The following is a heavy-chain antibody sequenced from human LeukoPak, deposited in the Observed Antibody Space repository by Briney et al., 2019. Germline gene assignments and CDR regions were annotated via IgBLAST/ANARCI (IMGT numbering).Heavy chain of an antibody. CDR1: GGSISSGGYS. D-gene: IGHD3-3*01. V-gene: IGHV4-30-2*01. CDR3: ARALSDYDFWSGNTYFHY. CDR2: IYHSGST. J-gene: IGHJ4*02. Sequence: SQTLSLTCAVSGGSISSGGYSWSWIRQPPGKGLEWIGYIYHSGSTYYNPSLKSRVTISVDRSKNQFSLKLSSVTAADTAVYYCARALSDYDFWSGNTYFHYWGQGTLVTVSS.